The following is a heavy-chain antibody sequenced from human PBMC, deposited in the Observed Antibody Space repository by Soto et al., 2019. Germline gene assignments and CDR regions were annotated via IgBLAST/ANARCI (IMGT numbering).Heavy chain of an antibody. CDR2: ISGSGGST. D-gene: IGHD5-18*01. V-gene: IGHV3-64D*08. CDR1: GFTFSSYA. CDR3: VKDQDGYSYGFTHPFDP. Sequence: GGSLRLSCAASGFTFSSYAMSWVRQAPGKGLEYVSAISGSGGSTYYADSVKGRFTISRDNSKNTLYLQMSSLRAEDTAVYYCVKDQDGYSYGFTHPFDPWGQGTLVTVSS. J-gene: IGHJ5*02.